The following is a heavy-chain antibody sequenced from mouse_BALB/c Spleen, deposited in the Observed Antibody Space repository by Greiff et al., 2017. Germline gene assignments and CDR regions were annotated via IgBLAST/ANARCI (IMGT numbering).Heavy chain of an antibody. V-gene: IGHV2-9*02. CDR3: ARFYGTGAMDY. Sequence: VKLVESGPGLVAPSQSLSITCTVSGFSLTSYGVHWVSQPPGKGLEWLGVIWAGGSTNYNSALMSRLSISKDNSKSQVFLNMNSLQTDDTAMYYCARFYGTGAMDYWGQGTSVTVSS. CDR2: IWAGGST. J-gene: IGHJ4*01. D-gene: IGHD2-1*01. CDR1: GFSLTSYG.